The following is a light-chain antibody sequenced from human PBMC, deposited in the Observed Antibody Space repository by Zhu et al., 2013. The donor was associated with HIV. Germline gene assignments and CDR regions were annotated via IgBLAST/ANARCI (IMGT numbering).Light chain of an antibody. Sequence: SYELIQPPSVSVSPGQTASITCSGDALGNHYVSWYQHKAGQSPVLVIYKDSQWPSGIPQRFSGSNSGGIATLTVTEAQAEDEADYYCQVWDARAVVFGGGTKL. CDR2: KDS. CDR3: QVWDARAVV. V-gene: IGLV3-1*01. CDR1: ALGNHY. J-gene: IGLJ3*02.